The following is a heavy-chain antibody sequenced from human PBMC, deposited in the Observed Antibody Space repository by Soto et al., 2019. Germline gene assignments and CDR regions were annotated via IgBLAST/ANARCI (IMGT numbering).Heavy chain of an antibody. J-gene: IGHJ4*02. CDR2: ISGSGGST. CDR3: AKVKECSSTSCYYFDY. Sequence: EVQLLESGGGLVQPGGSLRLSCAASGFTFSSYAMSWVRQAPGKGLEWVSAISGSGGSTYYADSVKGRFTISRDNSKNTMYLQMNSLRAEDTAVYYCAKVKECSSTSCYYFDYWGQGTLVTVSS. CDR1: GFTFSSYA. V-gene: IGHV3-23*01. D-gene: IGHD2-2*01.